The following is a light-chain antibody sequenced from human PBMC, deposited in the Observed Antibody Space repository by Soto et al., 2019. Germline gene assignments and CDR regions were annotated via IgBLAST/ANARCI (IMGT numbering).Light chain of an antibody. CDR1: QSVSSK. J-gene: IGKJ4*01. V-gene: IGKV3-15*01. CDR2: GAS. Sequence: ETVMTQSPATLSVSPGERATLSCRASQSVSSKLAWYQQKPGQAPRLLIYGASTRATGIPARFSGSGSGTEFTLTISSLQSEDFAVYYCQQYGNSPLTFGAGTRVDI. CDR3: QQYGNSPLT.